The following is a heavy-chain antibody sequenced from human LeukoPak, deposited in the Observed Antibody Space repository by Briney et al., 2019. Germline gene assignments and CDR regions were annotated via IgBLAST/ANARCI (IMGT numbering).Heavy chain of an antibody. D-gene: IGHD2-21*02. Sequence: PGGSLRLSCAASGFTFSSYAMSSVRQAPGKGLEWVSAISGSGGSTYYADSVKGRFTISRDNSKNTLYLQMNSLRAEDTAVYYCASRRTAYCGGDCPEGYWGQGTLVTVSS. CDR3: ASRRTAYCGGDCPEGY. CDR1: GFTFSSYA. V-gene: IGHV3-23*01. J-gene: IGHJ4*02. CDR2: ISGSGGST.